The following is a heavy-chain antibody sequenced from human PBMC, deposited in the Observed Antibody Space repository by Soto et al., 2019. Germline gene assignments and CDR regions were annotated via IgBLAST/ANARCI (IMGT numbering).Heavy chain of an antibody. D-gene: IGHD4-17*01. V-gene: IGHV3-53*05. CDR3: VRNPHGDYPGSWFDP. CDR2: MYNDGST. CDR1: GFSVNGNY. Sequence: GGSLRLSCAASGFSVNGNYMHWVRQAPGKGLEWVAVMYNDGSTHYSDSVKARFTMSRDSSKNTVYLQMNGLGPEDTALYYCVRNPHGDYPGSWFDPWGQGTLVTVSS. J-gene: IGHJ5*02.